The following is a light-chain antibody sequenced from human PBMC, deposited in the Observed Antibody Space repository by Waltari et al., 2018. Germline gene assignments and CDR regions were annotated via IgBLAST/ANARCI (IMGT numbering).Light chain of an antibody. CDR1: RSDVGRYDL. CDR2: EDS. Sequence: QAALPQPASVSGSPGQSITISCTGSRSDVGRYDLVSWYQHHPDKAPQVIIFEDSKRPSGVSNRFSGSKSGNTASLTISGLQAEDEADYYCCSYADSRTWVFGGG. J-gene: IGLJ3*02. V-gene: IGLV2-23*01. CDR3: CSYADSRTWV.